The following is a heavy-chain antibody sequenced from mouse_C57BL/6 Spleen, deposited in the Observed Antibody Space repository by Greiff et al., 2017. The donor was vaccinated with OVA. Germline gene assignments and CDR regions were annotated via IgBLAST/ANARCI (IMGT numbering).Heavy chain of an antibody. CDR2: IYPGNSDT. D-gene: IGHD2-1*01. V-gene: IGHV1-5*01. J-gene: IGHJ1*03. CDR3: TGVYYGNYEDWYFDV. CDR1: GYTFTSYW. Sequence: EVQLVESGTVLARPGASVKMSCKTSGYTFTSYWMHWVKQRPGQGLEWIGAIYPGNSDTSYNQKFKGKAKLTAVTSASTAYMELSSLTIEDSAVYYCTGVYYGNYEDWYFDVWGTGTTVTVSS.